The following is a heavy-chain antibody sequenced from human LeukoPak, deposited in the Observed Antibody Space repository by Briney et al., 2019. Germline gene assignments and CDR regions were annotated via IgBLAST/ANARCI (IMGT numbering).Heavy chain of an antibody. CDR1: GFTVSDTY. J-gene: IGHJ1*01. D-gene: IGHD3-22*01. CDR2: IYSAGST. Sequence: GGSLRLSCAASGFTVSDTYMSWVRQAPGKGLEWVSFIYSAGSTYYTDSVKGRFTISRDNSKNTLYLQMNSLRAEDTAVYYCARDERSYDGSGRLIAEYFQHWGQGTLVTVSS. V-gene: IGHV3-53*01. CDR3: ARDERSYDGSGRLIAEYFQH.